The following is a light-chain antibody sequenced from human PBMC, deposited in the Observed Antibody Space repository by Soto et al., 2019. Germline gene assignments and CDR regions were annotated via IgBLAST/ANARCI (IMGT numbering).Light chain of an antibody. V-gene: IGLV1-40*01. Sequence: QSVLTQPPSVSGAPGQRVTISCTGRSSNIGAGYDVHWYQQLPGTAPKLLIYGNSNRPSGVPDRFSGSKSGTSASLAITGLQAEDEADDYCQSYDSSLSGWVFGGGTKLTVI. J-gene: IGLJ3*02. CDR1: SSNIGAGYD. CDR3: QSYDSSLSGWV. CDR2: GNS.